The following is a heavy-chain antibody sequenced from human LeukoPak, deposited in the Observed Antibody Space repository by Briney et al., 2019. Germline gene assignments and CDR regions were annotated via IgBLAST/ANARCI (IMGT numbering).Heavy chain of an antibody. J-gene: IGHJ4*02. CDR2: INHSGST. Sequence: PSETLSLTCAVYGGSFSDYYWSWIRQPPRKGLEWIGEINHSGSTNYNPSLKSRVTISVDTSKNQFSLKLSSVTAADTAVYYCARGLGYFENWGQGTLVTVSS. CDR3: ARGLGYFEN. V-gene: IGHV4-34*01. D-gene: IGHD3-10*01. CDR1: GGSFSDYY.